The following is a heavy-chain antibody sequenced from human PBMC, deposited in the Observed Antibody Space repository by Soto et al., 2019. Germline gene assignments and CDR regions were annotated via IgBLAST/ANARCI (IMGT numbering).Heavy chain of an antibody. CDR3: AKAQPGIAAAGTPFDY. CDR1: GFTFSSSA. D-gene: IGHD6-13*01. Sequence: PWWSLRISCAASGFTFSSSAMTWVLQAQGKGLEWVSAISGSGGSTYYADSVKARFTISRDNSKTTLYLQMNSLRAEDTAVYYCAKAQPGIAAAGTPFDYWGQGTLVTVSS. J-gene: IGHJ4*02. CDR2: ISGSGGST. V-gene: IGHV3-23*01.